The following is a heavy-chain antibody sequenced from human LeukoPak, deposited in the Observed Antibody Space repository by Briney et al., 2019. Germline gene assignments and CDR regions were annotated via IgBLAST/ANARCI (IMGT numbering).Heavy chain of an antibody. Sequence: GGSRRLSCAASGFTFSSYAMSWVRQAPGKGLEWVSVISGIGGSTYYADSVEGRFTISRDNSKNTLSLQMNSLRAEDTAVYYCAKDGTVAGLHYYFGYWGQGTQVTVSS. CDR2: ISGIGGST. CDR1: GFTFSSYA. J-gene: IGHJ4*02. D-gene: IGHD6-19*01. V-gene: IGHV3-23*01. CDR3: AKDGTVAGLHYYFGY.